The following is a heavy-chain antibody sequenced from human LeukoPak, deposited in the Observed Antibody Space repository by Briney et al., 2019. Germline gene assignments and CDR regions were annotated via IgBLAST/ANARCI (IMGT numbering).Heavy chain of an antibody. CDR3: ARDRGLDYDRTFDY. J-gene: IGHJ4*02. V-gene: IGHV3-53*01. D-gene: IGHD3-22*01. CDR2: IYSGGST. CDR1: GLTVSSNY. Sequence: GGSLRLSCAASGLTVSSNYMTWVRHASGKGLEWVSVIYSGGSTYYADSVKGRFTISRDISKNTLYLLMNSLRAEDTAVYYCARDRGLDYDRTFDYWGQGTLVTVSS.